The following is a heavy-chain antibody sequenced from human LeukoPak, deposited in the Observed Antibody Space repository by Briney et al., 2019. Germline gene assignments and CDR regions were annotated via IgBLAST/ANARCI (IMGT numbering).Heavy chain of an antibody. D-gene: IGHD4-23*01. V-gene: IGHV1-69*13. CDR1: GSTFSSYA. Sequence: SVKVSCKASGSTFSSYAISWVRQAPGQGLEWMGGIIPIFGTANYAQKFQGRVTITADESTSTAYMELSSLRSEDTAVYYCARDAVVNPPTAYYYGMDVWGQGTTVTVSS. CDR3: ARDAVVNPPTAYYYGMDV. CDR2: IIPIFGTA. J-gene: IGHJ6*02.